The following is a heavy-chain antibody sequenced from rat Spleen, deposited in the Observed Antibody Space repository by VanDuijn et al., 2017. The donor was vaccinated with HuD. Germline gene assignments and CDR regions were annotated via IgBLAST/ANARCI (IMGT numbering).Heavy chain of an antibody. CDR2: ISYDGSST. Sequence: EVQLVESDGGLVQPGRSLKLSCVASGYTFSSYWMYWIRPAPKKGLEWVATISYDGSSTYYRDSVKGRFTISRDNAKSTLSLQMDSLRSEDTATYYCARRHYGYTDYFDYWGQGVMVTVSS. CDR1: GYTFSSYW. CDR3: ARRHYGYTDYFDY. J-gene: IGHJ2*01. V-gene: IGHV5-7*01. D-gene: IGHD1-9*01.